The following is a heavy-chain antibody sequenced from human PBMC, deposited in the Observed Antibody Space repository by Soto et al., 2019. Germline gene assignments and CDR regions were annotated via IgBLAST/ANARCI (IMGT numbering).Heavy chain of an antibody. CDR2: IKSKTEGGTT. Sequence: GGSLRLSCAASGFTFSNAWMSWVRQAPGKGLEWVGRIKSKTEGGTTDYAAPVKGRFTISRDDSKNTLYLQMNSLKTEDTAVYYCTTAREYYYGSGSAPYFDYWGQGTLVTVSS. CDR1: GFTFSNAW. D-gene: IGHD3-10*01. J-gene: IGHJ4*02. CDR3: TTAREYYYGSGSAPYFDY. V-gene: IGHV3-15*01.